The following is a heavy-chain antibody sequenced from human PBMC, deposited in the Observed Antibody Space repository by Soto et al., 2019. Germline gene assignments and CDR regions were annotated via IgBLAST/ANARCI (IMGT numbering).Heavy chain of an antibody. CDR2: IFHSGTT. CDR1: RGSISSSYW. J-gene: IGHJ5*01. D-gene: IGHD3-10*01. Sequence: QVQLQESAPGLVKPSGTLSLTCAVSRGSISSSYWWSWVRQPPGTGLEWIGEIFHSGTTHYNSSLTSRVTISIDKSKDQFSLNLSSVTAADTAIYYCARVVVRGVSIACWFASWGQGTLVTVSS. CDR3: ARVVVRGVSIACWFAS. V-gene: IGHV4-4*02.